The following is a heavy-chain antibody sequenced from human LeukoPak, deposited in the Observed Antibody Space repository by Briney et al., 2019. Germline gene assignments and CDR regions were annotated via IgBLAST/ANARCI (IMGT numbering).Heavy chain of an antibody. D-gene: IGHD2-2*01. CDR3: ARGPAAMKDDYCGMDV. CDR1: GYRFTSYW. V-gene: IGHV5-51*01. J-gene: IGHJ6*02. CDR2: IYPGDSDT. Sequence: KAGESLKISCKGSGYRFTSYWIGWVRQMPGKGLEWMGIIYPGDSDTRYSPSFQGQVTISADKSISTAYVQWSSLKASDPAMYYCARGPAAMKDDYCGMDVWGQGTTVTVSS.